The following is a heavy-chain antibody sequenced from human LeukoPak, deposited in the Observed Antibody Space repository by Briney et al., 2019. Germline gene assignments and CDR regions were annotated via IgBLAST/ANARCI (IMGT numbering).Heavy chain of an antibody. V-gene: IGHV1-24*01. CDR3: ETYYYDSSGYYRDAFDI. D-gene: IGHD3-22*01. Sequence: GASVKVSCKVSGYTLTEFSMHWVRQAPGKGLEWMGGFDPEDGETIYAQKFQGRVTMTEDTSTDTAYMELSSLRSEDTAVYYCETYYYDSSGYYRDAFDIWGQGTMVTVSS. J-gene: IGHJ3*02. CDR2: FDPEDGET. CDR1: GYTLTEFS.